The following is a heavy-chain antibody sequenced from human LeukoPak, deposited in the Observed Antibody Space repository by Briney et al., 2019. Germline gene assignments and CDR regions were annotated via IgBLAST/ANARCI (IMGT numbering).Heavy chain of an antibody. CDR2: INPNSGGT. Sequence: ASVKVSCKASGYTFTGYYMHWVRQAPGQGLEWMGWINPNSGGTNYAQKFQGRVTMIRDTSISTAYMELSRLRSDDTAVYYCARVVIAAAAAGAFDIWGQGTMVTVSS. CDR3: ARVVIAAAAAGAFDI. CDR1: GYTFTGYY. D-gene: IGHD6-13*01. V-gene: IGHV1-2*02. J-gene: IGHJ3*02.